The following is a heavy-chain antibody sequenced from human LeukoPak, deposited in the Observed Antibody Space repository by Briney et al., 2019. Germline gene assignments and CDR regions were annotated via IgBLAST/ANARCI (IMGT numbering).Heavy chain of an antibody. J-gene: IGHJ6*03. Sequence: VASVKVSCRASGGTFSSYAITWVRQAPAQGLEWMGRIIPIFGTANYAQKFQGRVTITTDESTSTAYMELSSLRSEDTAVYYCARAGEIYTWTMKDFYYYMDVWGKGTTVTVSS. CDR3: ARAGEIYTWTMKDFYYYMDV. CDR1: GGTFSSYA. V-gene: IGHV1-69*05. D-gene: IGHD1-1*01. CDR2: IIPIFGTA.